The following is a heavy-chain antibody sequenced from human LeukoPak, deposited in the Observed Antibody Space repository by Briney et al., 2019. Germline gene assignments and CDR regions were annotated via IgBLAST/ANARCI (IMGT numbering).Heavy chain of an antibody. CDR2: IYYSGST. D-gene: IGHD3-22*01. J-gene: IGHJ4*02. CDR1: GGSISNYY. V-gene: IGHV4-59*01. CDR3: AREKPSRGYYDY. Sequence: SETLSLTCTVSGGSISNYYWSWIRQPPGRGLEFIGYIYYSGSTNYNPSLKSRVTISVDTSKNQFSLKLTSVTAADTAVYYCAREKPSRGYYDYWGQGTLVTVSS.